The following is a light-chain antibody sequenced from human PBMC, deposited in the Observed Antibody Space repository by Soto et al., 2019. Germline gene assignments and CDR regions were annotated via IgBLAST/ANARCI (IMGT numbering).Light chain of an antibody. J-gene: IGKJ4*01. CDR3: QHRSNWPLS. V-gene: IGKV3-11*01. CDR1: QSVSSY. Sequence: EIVLTQSPATLSLSPGERATLSCRASQSVSSYLAWYQHRTGQPPRLLIHDASKRDTGIPARFSGSGSGTDFTLTISSLEPEDFEVYYCQHRSNWPLSFGGGTKVDIK. CDR2: DAS.